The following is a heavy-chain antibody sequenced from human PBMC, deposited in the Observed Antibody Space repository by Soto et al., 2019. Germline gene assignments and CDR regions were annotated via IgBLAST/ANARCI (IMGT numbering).Heavy chain of an antibody. D-gene: IGHD2-15*01. V-gene: IGHV3-23*01. CDR2: ITGIDGRT. J-gene: IGHJ5*02. CDR1: GFTFGNYA. CDR3: AKDRGPYCSGGICYPPSWFDP. Sequence: GGSLRLSCVVSGFTFGNYAMSWVRQAPGKGLEWVSSITGIDGRTYYADSVKGRFTISRDNPKNTLYLQMNNLRAEDTAMFYCAKDRGPYCSGGICYPPSWFDPWGQGTQVTVSS.